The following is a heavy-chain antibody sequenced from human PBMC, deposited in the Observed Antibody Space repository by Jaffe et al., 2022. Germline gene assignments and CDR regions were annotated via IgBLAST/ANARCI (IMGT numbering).Heavy chain of an antibody. CDR2: IYYSGST. V-gene: IGHV4-59*01. J-gene: IGHJ3*02. D-gene: IGHD3-22*01. CDR3: AREQTYYYDSSGYYRPLRAFDI. Sequence: QVQLQESGPGLVKPSETLSLTCTVSGGSISSYYWSWIRQPPGKGLEWIGYIYYSGSTNYNPSLKSRVTISVDTSKNQFSLKLSSVTAADTAVYYCAREQTYYYDSSGYYRPLRAFDIWGQGTMVTVSS. CDR1: GGSISSYY.